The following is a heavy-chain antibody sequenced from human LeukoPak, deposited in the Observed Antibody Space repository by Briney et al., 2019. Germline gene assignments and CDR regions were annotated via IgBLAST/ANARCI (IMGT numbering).Heavy chain of an antibody. Sequence: GGSLRLSCAASGFTFSNYAMSWVRQAPGKGLGWVSGITASGGGPSSADSVKGRFPISRDNSKNMVYLQMNSLRDDDPAVYYCVKDGRTSAPCWGQGTLVTVSS. V-gene: IGHV3-23*01. CDR1: GFTFSNYA. J-gene: IGHJ4*02. D-gene: IGHD2-15*01. CDR2: ITASGGGP. CDR3: VKDGRTSAPC.